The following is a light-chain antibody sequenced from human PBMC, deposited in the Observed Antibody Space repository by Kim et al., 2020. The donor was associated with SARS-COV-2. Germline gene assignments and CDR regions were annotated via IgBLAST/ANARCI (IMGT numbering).Light chain of an antibody. CDR3: QQYNNWPNS. CDR1: QSVSSN. CDR2: GAS. Sequence: SLPPGESTPLSCRASQSVSSNVAWYQQQPGQAPRLLIYGASTRATGIPARFSGSGSGTEFTITISSLQSEDFAVYYCQQYNNWPNSFGQGTKLEI. V-gene: IGKV3-15*01. J-gene: IGKJ2*03.